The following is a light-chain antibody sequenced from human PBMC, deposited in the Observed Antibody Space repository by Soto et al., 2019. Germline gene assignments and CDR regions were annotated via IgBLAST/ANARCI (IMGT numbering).Light chain of an antibody. CDR3: CSYAGSSTPLS. CDR2: EVS. CDR1: SSDVGSYNL. Sequence: QSALTQPASVSGSPGQSITISCTGTSSDVGSYNLVSWYQQHPGKAPQLMISEVSKRPSGVSNRFSGSKSGNTASLTISGRQAEDEAEYYCCSYAGSSTPLSFGTGTKLTVL. J-gene: IGLJ1*01. V-gene: IGLV2-23*02.